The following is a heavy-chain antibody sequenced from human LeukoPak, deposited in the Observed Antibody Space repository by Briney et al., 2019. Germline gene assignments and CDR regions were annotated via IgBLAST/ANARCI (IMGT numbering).Heavy chain of an antibody. V-gene: IGHV1-8*01. J-gene: IGHJ6*02. CDR3: ARLLGIHYYYGMDV. D-gene: IGHD7-27*01. CDR2: MNPNSGNT. CDR1: GYTFTSYD. Sequence: ASVKVSCKASGYTFTSYDINWVRQPTGQGLEWMGWMNPNSGNTGYAQKFYGRVTMSSNTAISTVHMELSSLRAEHTGVYYCARLLGIHYYYGMDVWGQGTTVTVSS.